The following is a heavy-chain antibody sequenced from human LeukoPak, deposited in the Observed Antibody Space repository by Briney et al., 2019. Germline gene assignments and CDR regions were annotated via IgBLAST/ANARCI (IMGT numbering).Heavy chain of an antibody. J-gene: IGHJ4*02. V-gene: IGHV3-9*01. D-gene: IGHD3-3*01. CDR1: GFTFDDYA. CDR2: ISWNSGTI. Sequence: SLRLSCAASGFTFDDYAMHWVRQVPGKGLEWVSGISWNSGTIVYAESVKGRFTISRDNAKNSLYLQMNSLRAEDTAFYYCARGGITIFGGIIYQDYWGQGTLVTVSS. CDR3: ARGGITIFGGIIYQDY.